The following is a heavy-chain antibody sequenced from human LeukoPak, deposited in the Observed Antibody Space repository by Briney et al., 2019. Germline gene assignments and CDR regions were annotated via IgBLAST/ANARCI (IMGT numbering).Heavy chain of an antibody. CDR2: IYSGGGT. CDR1: GFTVSSTY. CDR3: GKNRYSGSLSPFDI. D-gene: IGHD1-26*01. V-gene: IGHV3-53*01. Sequence: GGSLRLSCAASGFTVSSTYMSWVRQAPGKGLEWVSVIYSGGGTFYSDSVKGRFTISRDNSKNTLYLQMNSLRAEDTAVYYCGKNRYSGSLSPFDIWGRGTMVTVSS. J-gene: IGHJ3*02.